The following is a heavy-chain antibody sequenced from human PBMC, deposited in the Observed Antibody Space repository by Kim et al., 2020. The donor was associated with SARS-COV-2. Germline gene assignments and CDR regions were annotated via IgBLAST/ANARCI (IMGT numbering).Heavy chain of an antibody. J-gene: IGHJ4*02. CDR3: ASQYDYVWGSYRAFDY. V-gene: IGHV4-39*01. Sequence: SLKSRVTISVDTSKNQFSLKLSSVTAADTAVYYCASQYDYVWGSYRAFDYWGQGTLVTVSS. D-gene: IGHD3-16*02.